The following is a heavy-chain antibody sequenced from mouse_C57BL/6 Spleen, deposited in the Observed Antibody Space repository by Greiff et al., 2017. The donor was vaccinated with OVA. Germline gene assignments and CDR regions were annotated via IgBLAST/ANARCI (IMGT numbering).Heavy chain of an antibody. CDR3: ARKSPVARYFDV. D-gene: IGHD1-1*01. V-gene: IGHV1-52*01. CDR1: GYTFTSYW. CDR2: IDPSDSET. Sequence: QVQLQQPGAELVRPGSSVKLSCKASGYTFTSYWMHWVKQRPIQGLEWIGNIDPSDSETHYNQKFKDKATLTVDKSSSTAYMQLSSLTSEDSAVYYGARKSPVARYFDVWGTGTTVTVSS. J-gene: IGHJ1*03.